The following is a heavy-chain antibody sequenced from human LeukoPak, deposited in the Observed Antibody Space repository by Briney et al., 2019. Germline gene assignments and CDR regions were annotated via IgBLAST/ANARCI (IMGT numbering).Heavy chain of an antibody. V-gene: IGHV3-23*01. Sequence: GGSLRLSCGASGFTFSSYAMTWVRQAPGKGLEWVSAISGSGGSTYYADSVRGRFTISRDNSKNTLYLQMNSLRAEDTAVYYCAKGYYYDSSEDWGQGTLDTVSS. CDR2: ISGSGGST. D-gene: IGHD3-22*01. CDR3: AKGYYYDSSED. CDR1: GFTFSSYA. J-gene: IGHJ4*02.